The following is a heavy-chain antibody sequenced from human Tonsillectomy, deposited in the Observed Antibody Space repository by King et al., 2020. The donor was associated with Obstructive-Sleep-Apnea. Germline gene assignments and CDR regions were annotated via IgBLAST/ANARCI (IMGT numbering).Heavy chain of an antibody. V-gene: IGHV4-39*01. CDR3: ASPLASVTAVCAFDF. D-gene: IGHD4-17*01. CDR1: GGSISSSRYY. Sequence: QLQESGPGLVKPSETLSLTCTVSGGSISSSRYYWGWIRQHPGKGLEWIGSFHYSGTTYYNPSLKSRVTISVDTSKQQFPLKLNSMTAADTSVYYCASPLASVTAVCAFDFWGQGTLVPVSS. J-gene: IGHJ3*01. CDR2: FHYSGTT.